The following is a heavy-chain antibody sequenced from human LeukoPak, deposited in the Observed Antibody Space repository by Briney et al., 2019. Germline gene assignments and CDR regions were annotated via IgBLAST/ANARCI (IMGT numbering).Heavy chain of an antibody. CDR3: ARALIAADNY. D-gene: IGHD6-6*01. CDR2: IRRGGSEE. J-gene: IGHJ4*02. CDR1: GFTISNYW. Sequence: GGSLRLSCAAAGFTISNYWMNWVRQAPGKGLEWLANIRRGGSEEYYVDSVKGRFTISRDNTKNSLYLQMNSLRVEDTAVYYCARALIAADNYWGQGTLVTVSS. V-gene: IGHV3-7*04.